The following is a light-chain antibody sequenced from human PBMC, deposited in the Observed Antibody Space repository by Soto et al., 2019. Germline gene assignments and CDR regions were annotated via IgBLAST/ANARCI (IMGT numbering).Light chain of an antibody. CDR3: TSYTSNTTWV. CDR1: SSDVGGYNY. CDR2: EVS. J-gene: IGLJ3*02. V-gene: IGLV2-8*01. Sequence: QSALTQPPSASGSPGQSVTISCTGTSSDVGGYNYVSWYQQHPGKAPKVMMYEVSKRPSGVPDRFSGSKSGNTASLTISGLQAEDEADYYCTSYTSNTTWVFGGGTKVTVL.